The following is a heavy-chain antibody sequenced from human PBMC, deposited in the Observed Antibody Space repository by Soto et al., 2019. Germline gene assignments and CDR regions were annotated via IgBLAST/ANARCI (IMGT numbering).Heavy chain of an antibody. Sequence: QVQLVQSGAEVKKPGASVKVSCKASGYTFTSYAMHWVRQAPGQRLEWMGRINAGNGNTKYSQKFQGRVTITRDTSASTAYMELRGLRSEATAVYYCANVSGGGGFDYWGQGTLVTVSS. CDR3: ANVSGGGGFDY. D-gene: IGHD2-8*01. CDR2: INAGNGNT. J-gene: IGHJ4*02. CDR1: GYTFTSYA. V-gene: IGHV1-3*01.